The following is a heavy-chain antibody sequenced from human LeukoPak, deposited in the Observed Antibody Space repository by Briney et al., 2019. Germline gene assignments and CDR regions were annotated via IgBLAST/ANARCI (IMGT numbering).Heavy chain of an antibody. D-gene: IGHD3-3*01. V-gene: IGHV1-8*03. CDR1: GYIFTTSD. CDR2: MNPKSDKT. CDR3: ARAVAGYDFWRPNRYNWFDS. J-gene: IGHJ5*01. Sequence: ASVKVSCKASGYIFTTSDINWVRQATGQGLEWMGWMNPKSDKTGYAQKFQGRVTITRNTSISTVYMELSSLRSEDTAMYYCARAVAGYDFWRPNRYNWFDSWGQGSLVTVSS.